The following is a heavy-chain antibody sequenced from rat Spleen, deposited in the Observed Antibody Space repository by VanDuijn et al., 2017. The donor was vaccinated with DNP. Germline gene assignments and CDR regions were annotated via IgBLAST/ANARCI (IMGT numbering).Heavy chain of an antibody. CDR2: ISYSGST. J-gene: IGHJ2*01. CDR1: GSSITSYY. D-gene: IGHD1-6*01. V-gene: IGHV3-1*01. CDR3: ARSSSILDYFDY. Sequence: EVQLQESGPGLVKPSQSLSLTCSVTGSSITSYYWGWIRMFPGNKMEWMGYISYSGSTSYNPSLKSRISITRDTSKNQFFLQLNSVITEDTATYYCARSSSILDYFDYWGQGVMVTVSS.